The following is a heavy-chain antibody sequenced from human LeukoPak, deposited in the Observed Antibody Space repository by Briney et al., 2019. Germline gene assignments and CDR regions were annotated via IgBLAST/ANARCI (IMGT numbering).Heavy chain of an antibody. J-gene: IGHJ4*02. Sequence: GGSLRLSCAASGFTFSSYWMSWVRQAPGKGLERVANIKQDGSEKYYVDSVKGRFTISRDNAKNSLYLQMNSLRAEDTAVYYCARASHPRSGTQKWLRLGGYYFDYWGQGTLVTVSS. CDR1: GFTFSSYW. CDR3: ARASHPRSGTQKWLRLGGYYFDY. CDR2: IKQDGSEK. V-gene: IGHV3-7*01. D-gene: IGHD5-12*01.